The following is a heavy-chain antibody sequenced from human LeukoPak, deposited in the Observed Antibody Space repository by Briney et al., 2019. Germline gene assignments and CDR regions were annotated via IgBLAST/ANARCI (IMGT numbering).Heavy chain of an antibody. V-gene: IGHV3-30-3*01. Sequence: PGGSLRLSCAASGFTFSSYAMHWVRQAPGKGLEWVAVISYDGSNKYYADSVKGRFTISRDNSKNTLYLQMNSLRAEDTAVYYCARDLAYCGGDCYAQAYYYYGMDVWGQGTTVTVSS. D-gene: IGHD2-21*02. J-gene: IGHJ6*02. CDR1: GFTFSSYA. CDR3: ARDLAYCGGDCYAQAYYYYGMDV. CDR2: ISYDGSNK.